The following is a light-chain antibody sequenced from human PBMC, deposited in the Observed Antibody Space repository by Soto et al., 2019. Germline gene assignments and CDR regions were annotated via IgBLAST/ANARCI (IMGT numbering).Light chain of an antibody. J-gene: IGKJ1*01. V-gene: IGKV1-8*01. CDR1: QDIGSV. Sequence: LRITPSPSSLSASTGDTVTITCRASQDIGSVLAWYQQKPGTAPKVLISGASNLHGGVPSRFSGSGSGTEFTLTISSLQPEDFATYYCQQLNSYPWTFGQGTKVDIK. CDR2: GAS. CDR3: QQLNSYPWT.